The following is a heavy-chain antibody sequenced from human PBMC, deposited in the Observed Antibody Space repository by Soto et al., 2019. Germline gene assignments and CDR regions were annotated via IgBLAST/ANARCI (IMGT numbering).Heavy chain of an antibody. V-gene: IGHV3-43*01. CDR1: GFTFDDYT. D-gene: IGHD3-10*01. Sequence: PGGSLRLSCAASGFTFDDYTMHWFRQAPGKGLEWVSLISWDGGSTYYADSVKGRFTISRDNSKNSLYLQMNSLRTEDTALYYCAKDRGSETYYYYGLDVWGQGTTVTVSS. CDR2: ISWDGGST. J-gene: IGHJ6*02. CDR3: AKDRGSETYYYYGLDV.